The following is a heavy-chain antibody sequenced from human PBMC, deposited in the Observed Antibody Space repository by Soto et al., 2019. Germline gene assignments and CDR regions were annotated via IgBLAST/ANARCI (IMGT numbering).Heavy chain of an antibody. D-gene: IGHD6-13*01. CDR3: SRGGLQHALDV. CDR2: VNNDGTDT. J-gene: IGHJ6*02. V-gene: IGHV3-74*03. Sequence: EVQLVESGGGLVQPGGSLRLSCAASGFTFSNYWMYWVRQAPGKGLVWVSRVNNDGTDTTHADSVKGRFTISRDNAENMLYLQMNRQRAEDTAVYYSSRGGLQHALDVGGQGSTVPVSS. CDR1: GFTFSNYW.